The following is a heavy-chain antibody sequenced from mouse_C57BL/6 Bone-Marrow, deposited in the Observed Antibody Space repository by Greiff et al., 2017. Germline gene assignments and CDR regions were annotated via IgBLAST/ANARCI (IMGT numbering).Heavy chain of an antibody. CDR1: GYAFSSSW. Sequence: QVQLKQSGPELVKPGASVKISCKASGYAFSSSWMNWVKQRPGKGLEWIGRIYPGAGDTNYNGKFKGKATLTADKSSSTAYMQLSSLTSEDSAVYFCAVTLYAMDYWGQGTSVTVSS. V-gene: IGHV1-82*01. CDR2: IYPGAGDT. J-gene: IGHJ4*01. D-gene: IGHD2-12*01. CDR3: AVTLYAMDY.